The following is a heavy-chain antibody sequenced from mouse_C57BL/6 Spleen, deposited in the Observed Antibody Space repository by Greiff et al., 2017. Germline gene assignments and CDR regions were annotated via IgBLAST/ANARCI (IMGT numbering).Heavy chain of an antibody. CDR2: INPGSGGT. J-gene: IGHJ4*01. V-gene: IGHV1-54*01. CDR3: ARSGYSNYVYAMDY. D-gene: IGHD2-5*01. Sequence: QVQLQQPGAELVRPGTSVKVSCKASGYAFTNYLMEWVKQRPGQGLEWIGVINPGSGGTNYNEKFKGKATLTADKSSSTAYMQLSSLTSEDSAVYFCARSGYSNYVYAMDYWGQGTSVTVSS. CDR1: GYAFTNYL.